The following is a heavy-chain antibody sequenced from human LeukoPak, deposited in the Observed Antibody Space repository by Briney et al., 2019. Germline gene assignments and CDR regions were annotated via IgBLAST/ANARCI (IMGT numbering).Heavy chain of an antibody. J-gene: IGHJ4*02. CDR3: ARHYYGSENYYFDF. D-gene: IGHD3-10*01. V-gene: IGHV4-4*07. Sequence: PSETLSLTCTVSGGSISSYYWSWIRQPAGKGLEWIGRIHSSGTTNYKSSLKSRVTILVDTPRNQFSLKLTSVTAADTAVYYCARHYYGSENYYFDFWGQGTLVTVSS. CDR1: GGSISSYY. CDR2: IHSSGTT.